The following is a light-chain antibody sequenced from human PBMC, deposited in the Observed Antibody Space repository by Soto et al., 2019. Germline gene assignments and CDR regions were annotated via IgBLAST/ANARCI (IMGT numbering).Light chain of an antibody. J-gene: IGLJ1*01. CDR1: SSDVGGYNY. CDR2: DVS. Sequence: QSALTQPASVSGSPGQSITISCTGTSSDVGGYNYVSWYQQHPGKAPKLMIYDVSNRLSGVSNRFSGSKSGNTASLTISGLQAEDEADYYCSSYTSSSPLDVFGTGTKLTVL. V-gene: IGLV2-14*01. CDR3: SSYTSSSPLDV.